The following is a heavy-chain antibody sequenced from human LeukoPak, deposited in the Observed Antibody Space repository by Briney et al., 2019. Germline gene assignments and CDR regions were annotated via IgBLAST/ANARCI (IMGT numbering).Heavy chain of an antibody. Sequence: GGSLRLSCAASGFTFSNYAMNWIRQAPGKGLEWVSYISSSSSYTNYADSVKGRFTISRDNAKNSLYLQMNSLRAEDTAVYYCAIGGSSWYDYWGQGTLVTVSS. D-gene: IGHD6-13*01. CDR3: AIGGSSWYDY. V-gene: IGHV3-11*06. CDR2: ISSSSSYT. CDR1: GFTFSNYA. J-gene: IGHJ4*02.